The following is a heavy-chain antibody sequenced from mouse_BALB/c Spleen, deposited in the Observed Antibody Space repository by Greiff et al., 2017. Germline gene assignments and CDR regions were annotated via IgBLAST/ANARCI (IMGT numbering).Heavy chain of an antibody. CDR1: GFTFTDYY. J-gene: IGHJ4*01. V-gene: IGHV7-3*02. Sequence: EVQLVESGGGLVQPGGSLRLSCATSGFTFTDYYMSWVRQPPGKALEWLGFIRNKANGYTTEYSASVKGRFTISRDNSQSILYLQMNTLRAEDSATYYCARDIRGNYVYAMDYWGQGTSVTVAS. D-gene: IGHD2-1*01. CDR3: ARDIRGNYVYAMDY. CDR2: IRNKANGYTT.